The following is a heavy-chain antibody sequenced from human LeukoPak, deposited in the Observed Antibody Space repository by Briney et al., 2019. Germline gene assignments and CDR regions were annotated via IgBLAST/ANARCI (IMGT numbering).Heavy chain of an antibody. CDR2: VHLDGRA. V-gene: IGHV4-4*02. CDR1: GGSVTSTNW. CDR3: AREGGFYRPLDY. J-gene: IGHJ4*02. D-gene: IGHD3-3*01. Sequence: LETLSLTCDVSGGSVTSTNWWTWVRPPPGKGLEWIGEVHLDGRANYNPSLKSRLIMSVDLPENHISLKLTSVTAADTAVYYCAREGGFYRPLDYSGQGTLVTVSS.